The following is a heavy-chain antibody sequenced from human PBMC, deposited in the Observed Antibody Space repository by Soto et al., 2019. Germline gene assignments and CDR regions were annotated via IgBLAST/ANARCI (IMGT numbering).Heavy chain of an antibody. Sequence: QVQLVQSGAEVKKPGASVKVSCKASGYTFTTYGITWVRQAPGQGLEWMGWISAYNGNTNYAQKLQGRGTMTTETSTSTAYMELRRLSSDDTAVYYCARERDYGSVWPDYWGQGTLVTVSS. CDR3: ARERDYGSVWPDY. CDR2: ISAYNGNT. V-gene: IGHV1-18*01. CDR1: GYTFTTYG. J-gene: IGHJ4*02. D-gene: IGHD3-10*01.